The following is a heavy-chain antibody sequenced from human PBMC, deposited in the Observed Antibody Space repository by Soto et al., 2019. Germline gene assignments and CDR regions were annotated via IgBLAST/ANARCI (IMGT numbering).Heavy chain of an antibody. D-gene: IGHD3-3*01. V-gene: IGHV1-8*01. Sequence: ASVKVSCKASGYTFTSYDINWVRQATGQGLEWMGWMNPNSGNTGYAQKFQGRVTMTRNTSISTAYMELSSLRSEDTAVYYCARREPNYDFWSGYYNGYGMDVWGQRTMVTVSS. CDR3: ARREPNYDFWSGYYNGYGMDV. CDR2: MNPNSGNT. J-gene: IGHJ6*02. CDR1: GYTFTSYD.